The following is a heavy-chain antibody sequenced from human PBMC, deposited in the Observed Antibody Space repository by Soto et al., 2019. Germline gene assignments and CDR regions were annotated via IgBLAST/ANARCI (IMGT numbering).Heavy chain of an antibody. J-gene: IGHJ4*02. CDR3: ARDMATTQGFDY. CDR2: ITTSGWTK. Sequence: VGSLRLSCSASGFTFSSYEMNWVRQAPGKGLEWVSDITTSGWTKNYADSVKGRFTISRDNARNSLYLQMNSLRPEDTAVYYCARDMATTQGFDYWGQGILVTVSS. CDR1: GFTFSSYE. D-gene: IGHD5-12*01. V-gene: IGHV3-48*03.